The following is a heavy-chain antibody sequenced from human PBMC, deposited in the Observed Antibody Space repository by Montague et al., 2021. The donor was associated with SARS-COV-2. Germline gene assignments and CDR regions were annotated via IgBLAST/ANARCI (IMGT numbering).Heavy chain of an antibody. J-gene: IGHJ4*02. CDR3: VATYNGNWYYFDY. Sequence: SETLSLTCSVSGGSFSSGDSYWGWLRQAPGKGLDWIGIFNIVGTPXSNPSLRSRVTISADTSKNQFSLKLNSATAADTAVYYCVATYNGNWYYFDYWGQGTLVTVSS. V-gene: IGHV4-39*01. D-gene: IGHD6-13*01. CDR2: FNIVGTP. CDR1: GGSFSSGDSY.